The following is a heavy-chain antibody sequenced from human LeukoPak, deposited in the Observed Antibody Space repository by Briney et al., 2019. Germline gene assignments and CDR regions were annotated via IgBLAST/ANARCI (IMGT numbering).Heavy chain of an antibody. V-gene: IGHV3-9*01. D-gene: IGHD6-19*01. CDR1: GFIFDGAV. CDR3: ARKGAVAGTLDY. J-gene: IGHJ4*02. CDR2: VSRKSDYR. Sequence: GGSLRLSCAASGFIFDGAVMHWVRQAPGKGLEWVSGVSRKSDYRAYADSVKGRFTISRDNARNSLYLQMNSLRAEDTAVYYCARKGAVAGTLDYWGQGTLVTVSS.